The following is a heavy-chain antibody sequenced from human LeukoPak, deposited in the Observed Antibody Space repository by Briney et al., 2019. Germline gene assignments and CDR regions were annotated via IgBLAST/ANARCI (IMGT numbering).Heavy chain of an antibody. J-gene: IGHJ6*03. CDR2: INPNSGGT. CDR1: GYTFTGYY. D-gene: IGHD2-15*01. CDR3: ARDGSGIVVGQTYYYYMDV. Sequence: GASVNVSCKASGYTFTGYYMHWVRQAPGQGLEWMGWINPNSGGTNYAQKFQGRVTMTRDTSISTAYMELSRLRSDDTAVYYCARDGSGIVVGQTYYYYMDVWGKGTTVTVSS. V-gene: IGHV1-2*02.